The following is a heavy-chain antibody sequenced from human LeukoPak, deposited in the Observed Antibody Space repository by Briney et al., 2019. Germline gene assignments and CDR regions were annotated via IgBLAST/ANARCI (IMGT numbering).Heavy chain of an antibody. V-gene: IGHV1-69*04. CDR2: IIPILGIA. CDR3: ARGSGVVRGVNDY. Sequence: SVKVSCKASGGTFSGYAISWVRQAPGQGLEWMGRIIPILGIANYAQKFQGRVTITADKSTSTAYMELSSLRSEDTAVYYCARGSGVVRGVNDYWGQGTLVTVSS. CDR1: GGTFSGYA. J-gene: IGHJ4*02. D-gene: IGHD3-10*01.